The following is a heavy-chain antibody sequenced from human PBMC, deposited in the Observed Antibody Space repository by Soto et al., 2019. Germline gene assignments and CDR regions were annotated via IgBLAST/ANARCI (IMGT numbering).Heavy chain of an antibody. V-gene: IGHV3-30*18. Sequence: QVQLVESGGGVVQPGRSLRLSCAASGFTFSSYGMHWVRQAPGKGLEWVAVISYDGSNKYYADSVKGRFTISRDNSKNTLCLPLSSRRAEGTGVYYCAQEGGYYGSGGYAVGENDYGMDVWGQGPTVTVSS. D-gene: IGHD3-10*01. CDR3: AQEGGYYGSGGYAVGENDYGMDV. J-gene: IGHJ6*02. CDR1: GFTFSSYG. CDR2: ISYDGSNK.